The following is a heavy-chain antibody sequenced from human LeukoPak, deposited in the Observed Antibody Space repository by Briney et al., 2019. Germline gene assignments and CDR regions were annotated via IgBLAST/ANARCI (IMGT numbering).Heavy chain of an antibody. J-gene: IGHJ6*02. V-gene: IGHV4-61*02. CDR3: ARGGSSRDYYYGMDV. CDR2: IYTSGST. CDR1: GGSISSGSYY. Sequence: PSQTLSLTCTVSGGSISSGSYYWSWIRQPAGKGLEWIGRIYTSGSTNYNPSLKSRVTISVDTSKNQFSLKLSSGTAADTAVYYCARGGSSRDYYYGMDVWGQGTTVTVSS. D-gene: IGHD6-19*01.